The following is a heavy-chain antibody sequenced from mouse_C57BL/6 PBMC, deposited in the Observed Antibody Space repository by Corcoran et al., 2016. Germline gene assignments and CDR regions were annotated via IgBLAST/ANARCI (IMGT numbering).Heavy chain of an antibody. J-gene: IGHJ3*01. CDR1: GYTFTDYY. CDR3: ARPGTGFAY. V-gene: IGHV1-26*01. Sequence: EVQLQQSGPELVKHGASVKISCKASGYTFTDYYMNWVKQSNGKSLEWIGDINTNNGGTSYNQKFKGKAKLTVDKSSSTDYMELRSLTSDDSAVYYCARPGTGFAYWGQGTLVTVSA. D-gene: IGHD4-1*01. CDR2: INTNNGGT.